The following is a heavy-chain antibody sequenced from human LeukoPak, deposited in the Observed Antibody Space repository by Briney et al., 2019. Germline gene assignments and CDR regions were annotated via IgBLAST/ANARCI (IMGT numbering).Heavy chain of an antibody. Sequence: SETLSLTCTVSGGSISSGSYYWSWIRQPAGKGLEWIGRIYTSGSTNYNPSLKSRVTISVDTSKNQFSLKLSSVTAADTAVYYCARLTRTTAAGSIPFDYWGQGTLVIVSS. J-gene: IGHJ4*02. V-gene: IGHV4-61*02. CDR3: ARLTRTTAAGSIPFDY. CDR1: GGSISSGSYY. CDR2: IYTSGST. D-gene: IGHD6-13*01.